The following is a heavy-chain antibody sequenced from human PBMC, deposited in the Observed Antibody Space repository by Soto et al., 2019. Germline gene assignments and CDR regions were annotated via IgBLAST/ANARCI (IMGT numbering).Heavy chain of an antibody. Sequence: SETLSLTCAVSGGSIISSNWWSWIRQPPGKGLEWIGYIYHSGSTYYNPSLKSRVTISVDRSKNQFSLKLSSVTAADTAVYYCARVPDYWGQGTLVTVSS. CDR2: IYHSGST. CDR3: ARVPDY. CDR1: GGSIISSNW. J-gene: IGHJ4*02. V-gene: IGHV4-30-2*01.